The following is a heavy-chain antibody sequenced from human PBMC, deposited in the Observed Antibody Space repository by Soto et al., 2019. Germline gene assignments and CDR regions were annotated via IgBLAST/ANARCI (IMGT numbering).Heavy chain of an antibody. D-gene: IGHD1-26*01. CDR3: ARGSGSYPPQIDY. Sequence: PSETLSLTCTVSGGSVSSGSYYWSWIRQPPGKGLEWIGYIYYSGSTNYNPSLKSRVTISVDTSKNQFSLKLSSVTAADTAVYYCARGSGSYPPQIDYWSQGTLVTVSS. CDR1: GGSVSSGSYY. CDR2: IYYSGST. J-gene: IGHJ4*02. V-gene: IGHV4-61*01.